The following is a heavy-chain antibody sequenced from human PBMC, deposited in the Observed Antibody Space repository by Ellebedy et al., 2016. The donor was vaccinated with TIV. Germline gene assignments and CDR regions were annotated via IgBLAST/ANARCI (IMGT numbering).Heavy chain of an antibody. V-gene: IGHV3-74*01. Sequence: PGGSLRLSCAASGFTFSRSWMHWVRQAPGKGLVWVSRIDGDATTTNYANSVKGRFTISRDNAKNTLYLQTNSLRAEDTAVYYCVRDNQHAFDTWGQGTMVTVSS. CDR3: VRDNQHAFDT. J-gene: IGHJ3*02. CDR1: GFTFSRSW. CDR2: IDGDATTT. D-gene: IGHD2-2*01.